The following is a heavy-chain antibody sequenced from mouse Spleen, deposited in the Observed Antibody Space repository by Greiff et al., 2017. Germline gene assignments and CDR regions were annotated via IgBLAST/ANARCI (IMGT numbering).Heavy chain of an antibody. CDR2: IWSDGST. J-gene: IGHJ1*01. D-gene: IGHD1-1*01. CDR3: ARSHGSSYWYFDV. Sequence: QVQLKQSGPGLVAPSQSLSITCTVSGFSLTNYAVHWVRQSPGKGLEWLGVIWSDGSTDYNAAFISRLSISKDNSKSQVFFKMNSLQADDTAIYYCARSHGSSYWYFDVWGAGTTVTVSS. CDR1: GFSLTNYA. V-gene: IGHV2-4-1*01.